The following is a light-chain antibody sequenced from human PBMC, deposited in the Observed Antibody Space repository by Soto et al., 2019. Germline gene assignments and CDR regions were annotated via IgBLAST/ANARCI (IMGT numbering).Light chain of an antibody. CDR3: QHSGTSAL. J-gene: IGKJ3*01. Sequence: EIVLTQSPGTLSLSPGERATLSCRASESVSTSYLAWYQQKPGQAPRLLIYGASGRATGIPDRFSVSASGTDFTLAISRLEPEDFVVYYCQHSGTSALFGPGTKVDIK. V-gene: IGKV3-20*01. CDR2: GAS. CDR1: ESVSTSY.